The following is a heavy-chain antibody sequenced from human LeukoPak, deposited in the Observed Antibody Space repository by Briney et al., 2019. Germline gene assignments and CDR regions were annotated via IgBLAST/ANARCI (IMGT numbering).Heavy chain of an antibody. V-gene: IGHV3-33*01. CDR1: GFIFSSYG. Sequence: GRSLRLSCAASGFIFSSYGMHWVRQAPGKGLEWVAVIWYDGSNKYYADSVKGRFTISRDNSKNTLYLQMNSLRAEDTAVYYCARDSRGSPAYWGQGTLVTVSS. J-gene: IGHJ4*02. CDR2: IWYDGSNK. CDR3: ARDSRGSPAY. D-gene: IGHD3-16*01.